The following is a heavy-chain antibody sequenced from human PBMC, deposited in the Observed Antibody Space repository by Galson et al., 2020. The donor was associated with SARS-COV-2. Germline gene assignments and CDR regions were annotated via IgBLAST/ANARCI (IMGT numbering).Heavy chain of an antibody. Sequence: SGPTLVKPTQTLTLTCTFSGFSLNTSEMRVSWIRQPPGKALEWLARIDWDDDKFYSTSLKTRLTISKDTSKNQVVLTITDMDPVDTATYYCARGSYRNNWFDSWGQGTLVTVSS. D-gene: IGHD3-16*02. CDR3: ARGSYRNNWFDS. J-gene: IGHJ5*01. CDR2: IDWDDDK. CDR1: GFSLNTSEMR. V-gene: IGHV2-70*04.